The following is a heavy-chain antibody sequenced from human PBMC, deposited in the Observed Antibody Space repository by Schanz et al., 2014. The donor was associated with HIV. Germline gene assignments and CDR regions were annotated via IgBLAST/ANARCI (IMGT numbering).Heavy chain of an antibody. CDR1: GFTFRSYG. Sequence: QVQLVESGGGVVQPGRSLRLSCAASGFTFRSYGMHWARQAPGKGLEWGAVIWYDGSNKYYADSVKGRFTISRDNSKNTLYLQMNSLRAEDTAIYYCAKTSITLGMDVWGQGTTVTVSS. CDR3: AKTSITLGMDV. V-gene: IGHV3-33*06. J-gene: IGHJ6*02. CDR2: IWYDGSNK. D-gene: IGHD1-20*01.